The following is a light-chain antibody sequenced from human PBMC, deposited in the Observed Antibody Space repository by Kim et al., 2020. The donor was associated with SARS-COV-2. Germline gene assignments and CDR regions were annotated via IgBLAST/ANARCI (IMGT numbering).Light chain of an antibody. Sequence: QSITISCTGTSSDIGNYNFVSWSQQHPGKAPKLLIYYVSKRPSGVSDRFSGSKSGNTASLTISGLQAEDEADYYCSSHIGSSTWVFGGGTQLTVL. CDR3: SSHIGSSTWV. CDR2: YVS. J-gene: IGLJ3*02. V-gene: IGLV2-14*04. CDR1: SSDIGNYNF.